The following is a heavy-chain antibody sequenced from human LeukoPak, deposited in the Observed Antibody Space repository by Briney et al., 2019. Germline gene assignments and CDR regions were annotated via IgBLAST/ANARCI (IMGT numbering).Heavy chain of an antibody. D-gene: IGHD6-13*01. CDR3: ARADYSSTWSHDYYYMDV. CDR1: GGSISNYY. V-gene: IGHV4-59*08. CDR2: IFYSGST. Sequence: SETLSLTCTVSGGSISNYYWSWIRQPPGKGLEWIGYIFYSGSTNYNPSLKSRVTISVDTSKNQFSLKLSSVTAADTAVYYCARADYSSTWSHDYYYMDVWGKGATVTVSS. J-gene: IGHJ6*03.